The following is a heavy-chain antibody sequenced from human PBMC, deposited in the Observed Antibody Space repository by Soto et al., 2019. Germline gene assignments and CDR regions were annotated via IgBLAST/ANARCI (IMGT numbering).Heavy chain of an antibody. Sequence: EVQLVESGGGLVQPGGSLRLSCAASGFTFSSYSMNWVRQAPGKGLEWVSYISSSSSTIYYADSVKGRFTIPRDNAKNSLYLQMNSLRDEDTAVYYCARAPYYYDSSGYGYWYFDLWGRGTLVTVSS. V-gene: IGHV3-48*02. D-gene: IGHD3-22*01. CDR2: ISSSSSTI. CDR3: ARAPYYYDSSGYGYWYFDL. CDR1: GFTFSSYS. J-gene: IGHJ2*01.